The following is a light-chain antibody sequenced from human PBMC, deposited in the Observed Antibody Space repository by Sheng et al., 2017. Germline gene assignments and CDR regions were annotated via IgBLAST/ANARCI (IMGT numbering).Light chain of an antibody. CDR1: SSNIGQVM. V-gene: IGLV1-40*01. CDR3: QSYDSSLSGWV. CDR2: VTT. Sequence: QSVLTPPPSVSGGAPGQRVTISCTGSSSNIGQVMMYXGTSSFHEQPPNSSSLVTTNRPSGVPDRFSGSKSGTSASLAIAGLQAEDEADYYCQSYDSSLSGWVFGGGTKLTVL. J-gene: IGLJ3*02.